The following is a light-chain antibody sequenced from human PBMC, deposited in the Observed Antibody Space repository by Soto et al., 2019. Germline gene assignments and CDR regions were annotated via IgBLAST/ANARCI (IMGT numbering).Light chain of an antibody. CDR2: DAS. V-gene: IGKV3-20*01. CDR3: HQYGSPPRA. CDR1: QTLRSGY. J-gene: IGKJ1*01. Sequence: IVLTQSPGTLCLSPGDRATLSCKASQTLRSGYLAWYQHKPGQPPRLLIYDASSRTPRTPASFSGSGSGTDFALTISRLEPEDFAVYYCHQYGSPPRAFGQGTKVDIK.